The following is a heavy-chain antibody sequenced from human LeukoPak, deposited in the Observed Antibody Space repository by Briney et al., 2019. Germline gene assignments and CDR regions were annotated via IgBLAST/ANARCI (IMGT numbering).Heavy chain of an antibody. CDR1: GGSISSYY. V-gene: IGHV4-4*07. CDR3: AREIALTWNYYYMDV. D-gene: IGHD5-12*01. Sequence: PSETLSLTCTVSGGSISSYYWSCIRQPAGKGLEWIGRIYTSGSTNYNPSLKSRVTISVDTSKNQFSLKLSSVTAADTAVYYCAREIALTWNYYYMDVWGKGTTVTVSS. CDR2: IYTSGST. J-gene: IGHJ6*03.